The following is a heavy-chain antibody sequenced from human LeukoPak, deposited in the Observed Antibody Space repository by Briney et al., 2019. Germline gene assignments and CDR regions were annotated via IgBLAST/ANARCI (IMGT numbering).Heavy chain of an antibody. CDR2: ISSSGRTI. CDR3: ARVPEGREHCSGGSCYSGGDYYYYMDV. J-gene: IGHJ6*03. V-gene: IGHV3-48*03. D-gene: IGHD2-15*01. CDR1: GFTLSSFE. Sequence: GGSLRLSCAASGFTLSSFEMNWVRQAPGKGLEWVSYISSSGRTIYYADSVKGRFTISRDNAKNSLYLQMNSLRAEDTAVYYCARVPEGREHCSGGSCYSGGDYYYYMDVWGKGTTVTVSS.